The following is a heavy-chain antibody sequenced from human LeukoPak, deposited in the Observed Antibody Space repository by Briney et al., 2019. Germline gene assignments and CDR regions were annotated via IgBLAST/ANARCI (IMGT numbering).Heavy chain of an antibody. V-gene: IGHV3-7*01. Sequence: GGSLRLSCAASGFTFSSYWMSWVRQAPGKGLEWVANIKQDGSEKYYVDSVKGRFTISRDNAKKSLYLQMNSLRAEDTAVYYCALYRNSGYSYGMNFDYWGQGTLVTVSS. CDR2: IKQDGSEK. CDR1: GFTFSSYW. J-gene: IGHJ4*02. D-gene: IGHD5-18*01. CDR3: ALYRNSGYSYGMNFDY.